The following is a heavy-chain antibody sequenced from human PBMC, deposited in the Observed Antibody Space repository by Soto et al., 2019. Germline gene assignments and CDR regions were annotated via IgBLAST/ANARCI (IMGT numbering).Heavy chain of an antibody. CDR2: ISYDGSNK. CDR3: AKVKGYSSSWYDLLYGMDV. J-gene: IGHJ6*02. CDR1: GFTFSSYD. Sequence: PGGSLRLSCAASGFTFSSYDMHWVRQAPGKGLEWVAVISYDGSNKYYADSVKGRFTISRDNSKNTLYLQMNSLRAEDTAVYYCAKVKGYSSSWYDLLYGMDVWGQGTTVTVSS. V-gene: IGHV3-30*18. D-gene: IGHD6-13*01.